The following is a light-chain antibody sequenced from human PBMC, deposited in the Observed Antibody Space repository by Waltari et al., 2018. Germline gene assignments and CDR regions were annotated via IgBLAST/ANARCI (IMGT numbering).Light chain of an antibody. CDR1: QSVNSY. Sequence: EIVLTQSPATLSLSPGERATLSCRTSQSVNSYLAWYQHKPGQAPRLLIYDASNRATGIPAMFSGSGSGTDFTLTISSLEPDDFALYYCQQRFTWPSITFGQGTRLEIK. CDR2: DAS. CDR3: QQRFTWPSIT. J-gene: IGKJ5*01. V-gene: IGKV3-11*01.